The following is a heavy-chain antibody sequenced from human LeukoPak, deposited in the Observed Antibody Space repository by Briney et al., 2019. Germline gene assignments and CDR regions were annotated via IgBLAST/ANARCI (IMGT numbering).Heavy chain of an antibody. CDR3: AREIGDSSSWYGAYYYYYYMDV. J-gene: IGHJ6*03. D-gene: IGHD6-13*01. Sequence: SETLSLTCTVSGGSISSYYWSWIRQPPGKGLEWIGYIYYSGSSNYNPSLKSRVTISVDTSKNQFSLKLSSVTAADTAVYYCAREIGDSSSWYGAYYYYYYMDVWGKGTTVTVSS. V-gene: IGHV4-59*01. CDR1: GGSISSYY. CDR2: IYYSGSS.